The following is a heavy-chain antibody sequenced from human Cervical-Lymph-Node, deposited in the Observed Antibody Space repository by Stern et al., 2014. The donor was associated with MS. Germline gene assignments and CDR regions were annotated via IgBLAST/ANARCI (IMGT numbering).Heavy chain of an antibody. J-gene: IGHJ6*02. CDR1: GFSLSTSGVG. D-gene: IGHD2-21*01. CDR2: IYWDDDK. CDR3: AHSVINYYYYGMDV. V-gene: IGHV2-5*02. Sequence: QITLKESGPTLVKPTQTLTLTCTFSGFSLSTSGVGVGWIRQPPGKALEWLALIYWDDDKRYSPSLKSRLTITKDTSKKQVVLTMTNMDAVDTATYYCAHSVINYYYYGMDVWGQGTTVTVSS.